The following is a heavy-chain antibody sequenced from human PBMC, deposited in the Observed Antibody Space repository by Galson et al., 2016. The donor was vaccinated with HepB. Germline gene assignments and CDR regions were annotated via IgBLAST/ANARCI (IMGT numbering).Heavy chain of an antibody. J-gene: IGHJ4*02. Sequence: SVKVSCKASGYTFPSYAIHWVRQAPGQGLEWMGWINGGSGDTKYSQKFQDRVTITRDTSASTAYMEVNSLRSGDTAVYYCARETSGWYQGWGQGTLVIVSS. CDR2: INGGSGDT. CDR3: ARETSGWYQG. V-gene: IGHV1-3*01. D-gene: IGHD6-19*01. CDR1: GYTFPSYA.